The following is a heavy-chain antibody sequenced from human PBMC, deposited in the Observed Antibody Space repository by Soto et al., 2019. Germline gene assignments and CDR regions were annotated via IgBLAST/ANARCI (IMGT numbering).Heavy chain of an antibody. V-gene: IGHV3-23*01. D-gene: IGHD2-2*01. CDR3: ANACSSTSCYDYYYYGMDV. Sequence: GGSLRLACAASGFTFSSYAMSWVRQAPGKGLEWVSAISGSGGSTYYADSVKGRFTISRDNSKNTLYLQMNSLRAEDTAVYYCANACSSTSCYDYYYYGMDVWGQGTTVTVSS. CDR1: GFTFSSYA. CDR2: ISGSGGST. J-gene: IGHJ6*02.